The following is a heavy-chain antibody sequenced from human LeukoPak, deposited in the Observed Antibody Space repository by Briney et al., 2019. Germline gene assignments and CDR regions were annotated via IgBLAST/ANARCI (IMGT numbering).Heavy chain of an antibody. V-gene: IGHV4-4*07. CDR3: ARVIRGGYSYYFDY. D-gene: IGHD3-10*01. CDR1: GGSLSSYY. Sequence: PSETLSLTCTVSGGSLSSYYWSWSRQPAGKGLEWIGRIYTSGSTNYNPSPKSRVTMSVDTSKNQFSLKLSSVTAADTAVYYCARVIRGGYSYYFDYWGQGTLVTVSS. CDR2: IYTSGST. J-gene: IGHJ4*02.